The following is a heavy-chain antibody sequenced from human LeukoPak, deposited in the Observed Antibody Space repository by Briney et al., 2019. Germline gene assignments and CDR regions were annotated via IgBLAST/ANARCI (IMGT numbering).Heavy chain of an antibody. J-gene: IGHJ4*02. CDR1: GDSISSYL. Sequence: PSENLSLNCSVSGDSISSYLWSWIRQPPAKGLEWIGYIHYSGSTTYNPSLKSRAIISIDPSKHQFSLSLSSVTAADTAVYYCARGQGSGSSWAFDYWGQGTLVTVSS. D-gene: IGHD1-26*01. CDR3: ARGQGSGSSWAFDY. V-gene: IGHV4-59*01. CDR2: IHYSGST.